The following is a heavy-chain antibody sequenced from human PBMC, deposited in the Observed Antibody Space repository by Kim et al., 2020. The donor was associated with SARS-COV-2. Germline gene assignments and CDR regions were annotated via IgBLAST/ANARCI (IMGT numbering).Heavy chain of an antibody. D-gene: IGHD3-16*01. Sequence: GGSLRLSCAASGFTFSSYWMSWVRQAPGKGLEWVANIKQDGSEKYYVDSVKGRFTISRDNAKNTLYLQMNSLRAEDTAVYYCASFWGDYYYGMDVWGQGTKVTVSS. V-gene: IGHV3-7*01. J-gene: IGHJ6*02. CDR2: IKQDGSEK. CDR3: ASFWGDYYYGMDV. CDR1: GFTFSSYW.